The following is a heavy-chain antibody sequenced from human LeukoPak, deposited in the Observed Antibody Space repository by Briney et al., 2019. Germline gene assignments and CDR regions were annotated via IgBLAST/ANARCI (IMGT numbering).Heavy chain of an antibody. V-gene: IGHV3-21*01. Sequence: GGSLRLSCPASGFTFSSYSMNWVRQAPGKGLEWVSSISSSSSYIYYADSVKGRFTISRDNAKNSLYLQMNSLRAEDTAVYYCARDLRPYCSGGSCSGDYWGQGTLVTVSS. D-gene: IGHD2-15*01. CDR3: ARDLRPYCSGGSCSGDY. J-gene: IGHJ4*02. CDR1: GFTFSSYS. CDR2: ISSSSSYI.